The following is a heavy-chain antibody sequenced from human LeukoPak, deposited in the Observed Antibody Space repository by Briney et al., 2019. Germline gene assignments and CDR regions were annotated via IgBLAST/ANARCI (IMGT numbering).Heavy chain of an antibody. J-gene: IGHJ4*02. D-gene: IGHD3-16*02. CDR3: AKDVSDYVWGSYRRYFDY. V-gene: IGHV3-23*01. Sequence: GGSLRLSCAPSGFTFSSYAMSWVRQAPGKGLEWVSAISGSGGSTYYADSVKGRFTISRDNSKNTLYLQMNSLRAEDTAVYYCAKDVSDYVWGSYRRYFDYWGQGTLVTVSS. CDR2: ISGSGGST. CDR1: GFTFSSYA.